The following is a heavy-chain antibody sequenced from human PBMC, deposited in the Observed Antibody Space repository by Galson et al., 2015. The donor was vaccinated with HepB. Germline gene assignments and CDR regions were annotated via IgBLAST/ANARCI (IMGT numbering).Heavy chain of an antibody. V-gene: IGHV4-30-2*01. D-gene: IGHD3-3*01. CDR3: ARGTHYDFLSGYYSSNWFDP. Sequence: TLSLTCTVSGASVRSGDYSWSWIRQPPGKGPEWLGYIYHSGSTYYNPSLKSRVTISVDRSKNQFSLKLSSVTAADTAVYYCARGTHYDFLSGYYSSNWFDPWGQGSLVTVSS. CDR2: IYHSGST. CDR1: GASVRSGDYS. J-gene: IGHJ5*02.